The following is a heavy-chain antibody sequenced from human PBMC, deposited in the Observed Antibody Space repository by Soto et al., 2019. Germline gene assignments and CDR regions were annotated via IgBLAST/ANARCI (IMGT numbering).Heavy chain of an antibody. Sequence: EASVKVSCKASGGTFSSYTISWVRQAPGQGLEWMGRIIPILGIANYAQKFQGRVTITADKSTSTAYMELSSLRSEDTAVYYCASNLFRQLVPLSYWGQGTLVTVSS. V-gene: IGHV1-69*02. J-gene: IGHJ4*02. CDR2: IIPILGIA. CDR3: ASNLFRQLVPLSY. CDR1: GGTFSSYT. D-gene: IGHD6-6*01.